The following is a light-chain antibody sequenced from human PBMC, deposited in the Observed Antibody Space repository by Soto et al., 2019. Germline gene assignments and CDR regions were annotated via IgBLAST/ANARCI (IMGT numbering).Light chain of an antibody. J-gene: IGKJ1*01. CDR2: GAS. CDR3: QQYGSSER. Sequence: DIAVTNAPVTLSSSPPNRSTLSYMRSQSLSNNIYLAWYQQKPGQAPRLLIYGASSRATGIPNRFSGSGSGTDFTLTISRLEPEDFAVYYCQQYGSSERFGQGTKVDIK. V-gene: IGKV3-20*01. CDR1: QSLSNNIY.